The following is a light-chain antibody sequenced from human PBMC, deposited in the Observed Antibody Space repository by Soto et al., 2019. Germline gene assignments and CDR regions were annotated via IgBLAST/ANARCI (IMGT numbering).Light chain of an antibody. Sequence: DIQMTQSPSTLSASVGDRVTITCRASQSIISWLAWYQQKPGKAPKLLIYKASNLESGVPSRFSGSGSGTEFSLTINSLQVYYFATYYFQQYSTFEGTFGQGTKVEVK. V-gene: IGKV1-5*03. J-gene: IGKJ1*01. CDR1: QSIISW. CDR2: KAS. CDR3: QQYSTFEGT.